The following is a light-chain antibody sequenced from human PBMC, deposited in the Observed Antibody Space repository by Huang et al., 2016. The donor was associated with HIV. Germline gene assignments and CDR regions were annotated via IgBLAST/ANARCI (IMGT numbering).Light chain of an antibody. J-gene: IGKJ3*01. CDR3: QKCNSAPFT. CDR2: ASS. Sequence: DIQMTQSPSSLSASVGDRGTITCRSSQGISNYLAWYQQKPWKVPKLLIYASSTLQSGVPSRFSGSGSGTDFTLTISSLQPEDVATYYCQKCNSAPFTFGPGTKVDIK. V-gene: IGKV1-27*01. CDR1: QGISNY.